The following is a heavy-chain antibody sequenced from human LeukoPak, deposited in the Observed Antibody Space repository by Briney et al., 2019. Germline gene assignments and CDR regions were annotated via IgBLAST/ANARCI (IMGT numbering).Heavy chain of an antibody. CDR2: ISGSGGST. D-gene: IGHD3-22*01. V-gene: IGHV3-23*01. CDR1: GFTFSSYA. Sequence: GGSLRLSCAASGFTFSSYAMSWVRQAPGKGLGWVSAISGSGGSTYYADSAKGRFTISRDNSKNTLYLQMNSLRAEDTAVYYCAKVGDYYDSSGYYYVWGQGTLVTVSS. CDR3: AKVGDYYDSSGYYYV. J-gene: IGHJ4*02.